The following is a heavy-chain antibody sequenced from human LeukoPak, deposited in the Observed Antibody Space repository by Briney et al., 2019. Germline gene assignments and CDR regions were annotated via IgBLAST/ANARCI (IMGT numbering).Heavy chain of an antibody. CDR3: ARHVGDSSRWYSV. Sequence: GESLKISCKGSGYSCTNYWIGWVRQMPGKGLEWMGIIYPGDSDTRYSPSFQGQVTISADKSISTAYLQWSSLKASDTAMYYCARHVGDSSRWYSVWGQGTLVTVSS. D-gene: IGHD6-13*01. V-gene: IGHV5-51*01. CDR1: GYSCTNYW. CDR2: IYPGDSDT. J-gene: IGHJ4*02.